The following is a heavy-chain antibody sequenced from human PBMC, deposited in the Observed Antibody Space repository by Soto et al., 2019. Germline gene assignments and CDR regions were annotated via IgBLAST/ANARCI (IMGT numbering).Heavy chain of an antibody. CDR2: IYYSGST. Sequence: TSETLSLTCTVSGGSISSYYWGWIRQPPGKGLEWIGIIYYSGSTYYNPSLKSRVTISVDTSKNQFSLKLSSVTAADTAVYYCAKLAGYCSGNSCHGDYAMDVWGQGTTVTVSS. CDR3: AKLAGYCSGNSCHGDYAMDV. J-gene: IGHJ6*02. CDR1: GGSISSYY. D-gene: IGHD2-2*01. V-gene: IGHV4-39*01.